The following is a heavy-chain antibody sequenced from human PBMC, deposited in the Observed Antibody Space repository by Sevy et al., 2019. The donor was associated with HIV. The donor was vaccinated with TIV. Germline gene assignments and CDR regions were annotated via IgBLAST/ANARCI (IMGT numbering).Heavy chain of an antibody. CDR2: TYYRCKWYN. Sequence: SQTLSLTCAISGDSVSSNSAAWNWIRQSPSRGLEWLGRTYYRCKWYNDYAVSVKSRMTVGSDTSKNHFSLQLNFVTPEDTAVYSCARGRLEAEGFFFDYWGQGTLVTVSS. V-gene: IGHV6-1*01. CDR1: GDSVSSNSAA. J-gene: IGHJ4*02. CDR3: ARGRLEAEGFFFDY. D-gene: IGHD2-15*01.